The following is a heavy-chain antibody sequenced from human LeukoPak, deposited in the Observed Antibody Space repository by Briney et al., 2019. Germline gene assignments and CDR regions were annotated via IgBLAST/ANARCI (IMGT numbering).Heavy chain of an antibody. V-gene: IGHV5-51*01. CDR2: IYPGDSDT. Sequence: GESLKISCKVSGYRFTSYWIGWVRQMPGKGLEWMEIIYPGDSDTRYSPSFQGQVTISADKSISTAYLQWSTLKASDTAMYYCARTYGSGTYYNRVGAFDIWGQGTMVTVSS. CDR1: GYRFTSYW. D-gene: IGHD3-10*01. CDR3: ARTYGSGTYYNRVGAFDI. J-gene: IGHJ3*02.